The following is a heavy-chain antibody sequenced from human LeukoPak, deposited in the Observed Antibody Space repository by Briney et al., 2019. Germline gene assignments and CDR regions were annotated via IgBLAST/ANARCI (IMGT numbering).Heavy chain of an antibody. CDR2: IYYSGST. CDR3: ARGQPHDY. CDR1: GGSISSYY. J-gene: IGHJ4*02. V-gene: IGHV4-59*12. Sequence: SETLSLTCTVSGGSISSYYWSWIRQPPGKGLEWIGYIYYSGSTNYNPSLKSRVTISVDTSKNQFSLKLSSVTAADTAVYYCARGQPHDYWGQGTLVTVSS.